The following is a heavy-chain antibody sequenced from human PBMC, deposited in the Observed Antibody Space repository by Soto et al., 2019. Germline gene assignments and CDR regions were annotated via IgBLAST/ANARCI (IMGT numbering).Heavy chain of an antibody. Sequence: PGGSLRLSCAASGFTVSTKYMSWVRQAPGKGLEWVSVIYSGGSTFYADSVRGRFTISRDNSKNTANLQMNSLRAEDTAVYYCARDPWAADYWGQGTLVTVSS. CDR3: ARDPWAADY. V-gene: IGHV3-66*01. J-gene: IGHJ4*02. CDR1: GFTVSTKY. D-gene: IGHD6-25*01. CDR2: IYSGGST.